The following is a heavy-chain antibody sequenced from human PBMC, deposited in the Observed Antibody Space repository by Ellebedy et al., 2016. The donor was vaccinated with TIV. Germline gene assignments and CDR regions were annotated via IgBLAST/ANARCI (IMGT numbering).Heavy chain of an antibody. Sequence: MPSETLSLTCTVSGGSISSYYWSWIRQPPGKGLEWIGYIYYSGSTNYNPSLKSRVTISIDTSTNQFSLKLSSVTAADTAGYYCASPIQRWSTTDAFDIWGQGTMVTVSS. CDR2: IYYSGST. D-gene: IGHD4-23*01. V-gene: IGHV4-59*08. J-gene: IGHJ3*02. CDR3: ASPIQRWSTTDAFDI. CDR1: GGSISSYY.